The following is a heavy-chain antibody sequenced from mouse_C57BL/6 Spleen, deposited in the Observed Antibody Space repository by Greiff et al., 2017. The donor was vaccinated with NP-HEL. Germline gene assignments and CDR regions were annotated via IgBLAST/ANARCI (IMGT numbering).Heavy chain of an antibody. Sequence: QVQLKESGAELVKPGASVKISCKASGYAFSSYWMNWVKQRPGKGLEWIGQIYPGDGDTNYNGKFKGKATLTADKSSSTAYMQLSSLTSEDSAVYFCARGITTGVAFDYWGQGTTLTVSS. CDR3: ARGITTGVAFDY. V-gene: IGHV1-80*01. CDR2: IYPGDGDT. D-gene: IGHD1-1*01. J-gene: IGHJ2*01. CDR1: GYAFSSYW.